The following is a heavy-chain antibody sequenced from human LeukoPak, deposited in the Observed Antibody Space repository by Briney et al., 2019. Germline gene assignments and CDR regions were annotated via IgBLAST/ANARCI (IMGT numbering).Heavy chain of an antibody. J-gene: IGHJ5*02. CDR1: GGSISSSYYY. Sequence: SETLSLTCTVSGGSISSSYYYWGWIRQPPGKGLEWIGGIYYSGSTYYNPSLKSRVTISVDTSKNQFSLKLRSVTAADTAVYYCASHGVDARIAVNWFDPWGQGTLVTVSS. CDR3: ASHGVDARIAVNWFDP. D-gene: IGHD6-19*01. CDR2: IYYSGST. V-gene: IGHV4-39*01.